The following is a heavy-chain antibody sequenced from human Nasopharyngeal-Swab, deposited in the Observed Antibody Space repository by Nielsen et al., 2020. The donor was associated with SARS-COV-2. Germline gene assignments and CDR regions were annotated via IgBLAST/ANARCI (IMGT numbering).Heavy chain of an antibody. Sequence: GGSRRLSWAASGFTFSSYGRRGVRRAPGRGLEGVAVIWYDGSNKYYADYVKGRFTISRDNSKNTLYLQLNSLRAEDTAVYYCARGVPAAAFDYWGQGTLVTVSS. CDR1: GFTFSSYG. CDR2: IWYDGSNK. CDR3: ARGVPAAAFDY. D-gene: IGHD2-2*01. J-gene: IGHJ4*02. V-gene: IGHV3-33*01.